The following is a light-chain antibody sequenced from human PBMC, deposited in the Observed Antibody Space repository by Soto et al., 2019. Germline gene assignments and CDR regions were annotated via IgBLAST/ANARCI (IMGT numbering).Light chain of an antibody. J-gene: IGKJ1*01. CDR2: KTS. Sequence: DIQMTQSPSTLSASVGDRVTITCLASQSIGVWLAWYQQKPGTAPNRLIYKTSTLDSRVPLRFSGRGSGTEFTLTSSRLQPDDFETYYLQQYINYFRTFGQGTTLEIQ. CDR3: QQYINYFRT. V-gene: IGKV1-5*03. CDR1: QSIGVW.